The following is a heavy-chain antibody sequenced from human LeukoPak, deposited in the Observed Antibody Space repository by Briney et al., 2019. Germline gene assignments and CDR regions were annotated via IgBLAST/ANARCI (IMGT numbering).Heavy chain of an antibody. J-gene: IGHJ4*02. Sequence: GESLKISCKGSGYSFTSYWIGWVRQMPGKGLEWMGIIYAGDSDTRYSPSFQGQVTVSADKSINTAYLQWSSLKASDTAIYYCARYIVATIGDSYYFDYWGQGTLVTVSS. D-gene: IGHD5-12*01. CDR1: GYSFTSYW. CDR3: ARYIVATIGDSYYFDY. V-gene: IGHV5-51*01. CDR2: IYAGDSDT.